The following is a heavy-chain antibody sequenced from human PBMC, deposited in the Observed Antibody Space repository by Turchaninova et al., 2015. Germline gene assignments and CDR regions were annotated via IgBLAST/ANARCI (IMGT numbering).Heavy chain of an antibody. CDR3: ARGYCSSTSCWYWYFDL. J-gene: IGHJ2*01. CDR2: IYYSGST. D-gene: IGHD2-2*01. CDR1: GGAISSGSFY. Sequence: LQLQESGPGLVQPSETLSLPCTVSGGAISSGSFYWGWIGRPQGEGREWIGTIYYSGSTYYNPYLKSRVTVSVDTSKNQFSLRLSSVTAADTAVYYCARGYCSSTSCWYWYFDLWGRGTLVTVSS. V-gene: IGHV4-39*07.